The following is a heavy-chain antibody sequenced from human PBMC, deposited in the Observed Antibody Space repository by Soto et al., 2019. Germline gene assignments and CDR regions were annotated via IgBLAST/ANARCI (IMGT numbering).Heavy chain of an antibody. CDR1: GASISGSY. CDR2: IIYSGTP. D-gene: IGHD1-26*01. V-gene: IGHV4-59*01. J-gene: IGHJ3*02. Sequence: QVQLQESGPGLVKPSATLTLTCSVSGASISGSYWSWVRQPPGKGLEWIGYIIYSGTPNYNPSLKSRVTFSLDTSKAQFSLTVTSVTPADTAVYYCARGGLNNLGFAFDIWSQGAMVIVSS. CDR3: ARGGLNNLGFAFDI.